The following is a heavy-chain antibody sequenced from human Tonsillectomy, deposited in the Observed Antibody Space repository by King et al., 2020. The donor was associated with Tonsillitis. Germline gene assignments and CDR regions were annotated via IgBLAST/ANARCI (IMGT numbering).Heavy chain of an antibody. V-gene: IGHV3-20*04. D-gene: IGHD3-10*01. J-gene: IGHJ3*02. Sequence: QLVPSGGGVVRPGGSLRLSCAASGFTFGDYGMSWVRQAPGKGLEWVSGINWNGGSTGYADSVKGRFTISRDNAKNSLYLQMNSLRAEDTALYYCARDWGTMVRGDDAFDIWGQGTMVTVSS. CDR1: GFTFGDYG. CDR3: ARDWGTMVRGDDAFDI. CDR2: INWNGGST.